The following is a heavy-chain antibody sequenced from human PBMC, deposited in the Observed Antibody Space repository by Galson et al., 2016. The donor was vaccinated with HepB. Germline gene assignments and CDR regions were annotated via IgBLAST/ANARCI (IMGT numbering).Heavy chain of an antibody. CDR1: GFSFSSFY. J-gene: IGHJ6*04. D-gene: IGHD1-14*01. CDR3: VVHHPGIGV. Sequence: SLRLSCAGSGFSFSSFYLNWVRQAPGMPLEWVSSISPSGNSIYYADAVKGRFTISRDDTTNSLYLQVNSLRAEDTAVYYCVVHHPGIGVWGKGTTVTV. V-gene: IGHV3-21*01. CDR2: ISPSGNSI.